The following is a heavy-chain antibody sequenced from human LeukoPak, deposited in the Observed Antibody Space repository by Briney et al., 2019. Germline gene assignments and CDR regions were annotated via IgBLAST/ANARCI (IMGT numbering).Heavy chain of an antibody. Sequence: PSQTLSLTCAVSGGSISSGGYSWRWIRQPPGKGLEWIVYIYHSGSTYYNPSLKSRVTISVDRSKNQFSLKLSSVTAADTAVYYCARGTLQDSSGYYDAFDIWGQGTMVTVSS. CDR2: IYHSGST. J-gene: IGHJ3*02. CDR1: GGSISSGGYS. V-gene: IGHV4-30-2*01. D-gene: IGHD3-22*01. CDR3: ARGTLQDSSGYYDAFDI.